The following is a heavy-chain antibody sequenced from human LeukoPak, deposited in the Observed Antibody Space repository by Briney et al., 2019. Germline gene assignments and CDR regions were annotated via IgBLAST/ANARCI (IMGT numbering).Heavy chain of an antibody. D-gene: IGHD6-19*01. CDR1: GFTFSTYW. CDR3: ARVVAVAGVDY. J-gene: IGHJ4*02. V-gene: IGHV3-74*01. CDR2: INSDGSGT. Sequence: GGSLRLSCAASGFTFSTYWMHWVRQAPGKGLVWVSRINSDGSGTSYADSVKGRFTISRDNAKNTLFLQMNSLRAEDTAVYYCARVVAVAGVDYWGQGTPVTVSS.